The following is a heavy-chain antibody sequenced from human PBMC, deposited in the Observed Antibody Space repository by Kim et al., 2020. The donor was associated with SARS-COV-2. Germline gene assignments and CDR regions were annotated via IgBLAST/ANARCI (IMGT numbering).Heavy chain of an antibody. J-gene: IGHJ3*02. D-gene: IGHD5-12*01. CDR1: GFTFSSYG. CDR3: AKAKEWLRWGDDAFDI. CDR2: ISYDGSNK. Sequence: GGSLRLSCAASGFTFSSYGMHWVRQAPGKGLEWVAVISYDGSNKYYADSVKGRFTISRDNSKNTLYLQMNSLRAEDTAVYYCAKAKEWLRWGDDAFDIWGQGTMVTVSS. V-gene: IGHV3-30*18.